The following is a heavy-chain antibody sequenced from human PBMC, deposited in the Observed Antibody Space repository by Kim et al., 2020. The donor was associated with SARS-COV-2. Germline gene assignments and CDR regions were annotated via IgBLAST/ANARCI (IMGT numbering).Heavy chain of an antibody. CDR3: ATAPVVVVAATRYYYYYGMDA. D-gene: IGHD2-15*01. CDR1: GYTLTELS. V-gene: IGHV1-24*01. CDR2: FDPEDGET. Sequence: ASVKVSCKVSGYTLTELSMHWVRQAPGKGLEWMGGFDPEDGETIYAQKFQGRVTMTEDTSTDTAYMELSSLRSEDTAVYYCATAPVVVVAATRYYYYYGMDAWGQGTTVTVSS. J-gene: IGHJ6*02.